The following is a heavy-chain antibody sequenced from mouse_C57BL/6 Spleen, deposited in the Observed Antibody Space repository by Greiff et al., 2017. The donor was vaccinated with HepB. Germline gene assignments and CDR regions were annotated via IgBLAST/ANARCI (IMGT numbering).Heavy chain of an antibody. Sequence: VHVKQSGPELVKPGASVKISCKASGYSFTGYYMHWVKQSSEKSLEWIGEINPSTGGTSYNQKFKGKATLTVDKSSSTAYMQLKSLTSEDSAVYYCARSTGGWFAYWGQGTLVTVSA. CDR2: INPSTGGT. J-gene: IGHJ3*01. CDR3: ARSTGGWFAY. CDR1: GYSFTGYY. V-gene: IGHV1-43*01.